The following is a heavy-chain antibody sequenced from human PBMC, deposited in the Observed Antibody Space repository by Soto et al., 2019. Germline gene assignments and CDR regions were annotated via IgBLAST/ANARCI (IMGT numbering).Heavy chain of an antibody. J-gene: IGHJ4*02. D-gene: IGHD1-26*01. CDR1: GYTFTDSH. CDR3: ARDPTSKFSESYFDH. V-gene: IGHV1-2*02. Sequence: QVKLEQSAADVRKPGASMKVSCQASGYTFTDSHIHWIRQAPGHGLQWMGWIDPDSGGTEYSQLFQGGVTLTRDTSTKTVFLGLSGLTSDDTAVYYCARDPTSKFSESYFDHWGKGTLVTVSS. CDR2: IDPDSGGT.